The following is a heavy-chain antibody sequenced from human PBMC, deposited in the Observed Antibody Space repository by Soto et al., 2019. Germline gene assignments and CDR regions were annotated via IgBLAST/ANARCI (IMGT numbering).Heavy chain of an antibody. CDR1: GFTFSSYA. V-gene: IGHV3-23*01. Sequence: GGSLRLSCVASGFTFSSYAMSWVRQAPGKGLEWVSVFSVSGGNTYYADSVKGRFTISRDNSKNTLYLQMNSLRAEDTAVYYRARSYYYDSSGYYRSFFQHWGQGTLVTVSS. J-gene: IGHJ1*01. CDR3: ARSYYYDSSGYYRSFFQH. CDR2: FSVSGGNT. D-gene: IGHD3-22*01.